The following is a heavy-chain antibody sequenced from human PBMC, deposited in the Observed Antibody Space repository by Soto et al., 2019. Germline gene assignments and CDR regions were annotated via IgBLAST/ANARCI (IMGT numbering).Heavy chain of an antibody. Sequence: PSETLSLTCAVEGGSFGGYYGSWIRQPPGEGLEWIGEINHSGSTNYNPSLKSRVTISVDTSKNQFSLKLSSVTAADTAVYYCARVTTGADCSGGSCLSSQGRVNWFDPWGQGTLVTVSS. V-gene: IGHV4-34*01. CDR3: ARVTTGADCSGGSCLSSQGRVNWFDP. D-gene: IGHD2-15*01. J-gene: IGHJ5*02. CDR1: GGSFGGYY. CDR2: INHSGST.